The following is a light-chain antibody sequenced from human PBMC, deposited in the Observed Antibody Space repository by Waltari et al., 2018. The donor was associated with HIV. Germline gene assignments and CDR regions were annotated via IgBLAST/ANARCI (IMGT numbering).Light chain of an antibody. J-gene: IGKJ3*01. V-gene: IGKV1-39*01. CDR3: QQSFSTLFT. CDR1: QNIMVS. CDR2: AAS. Sequence: DIQMTQSPSSLSASVGDRVTITCRASQNIMVSLNWYQQKAGKAPKLLIYAASSLQSGAPSRFSGSGSGTEFTLTISSLQPEDFATYYCQQSFSTLFTFGPGTKVDVK.